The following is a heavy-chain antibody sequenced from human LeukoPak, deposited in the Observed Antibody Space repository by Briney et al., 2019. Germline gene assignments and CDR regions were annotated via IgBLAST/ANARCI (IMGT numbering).Heavy chain of an antibody. Sequence: GGSLRLSCAASGFTFSNYWMSWVRQAPGKGLEWVANIKKDGSDKYYADSVKGRFTISRDNAKNSLYLQMNSLRAEDTAVYYCARDQGASSWRYYFDYWGQGTLVTVSS. V-gene: IGHV3-7*01. D-gene: IGHD6-13*01. CDR1: GFTFSNYW. CDR2: IKKDGSDK. J-gene: IGHJ4*02. CDR3: ARDQGASSWRYYFDY.